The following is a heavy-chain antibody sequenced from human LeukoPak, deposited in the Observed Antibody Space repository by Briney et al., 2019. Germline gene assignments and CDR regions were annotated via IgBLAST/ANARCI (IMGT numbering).Heavy chain of an antibody. V-gene: IGHV4-34*01. CDR2: INHSGST. J-gene: IGHJ4*02. Sequence: PSETLSLTCAVYGGSFSGYYWSWIRQPPGKGLEWIGEINHSGSTNYNPSLKSRVTISVDTSKNQFSLKLSSVTAADTAVYSCARHKDAAMVTTFDFWGQGTLVTVSS. D-gene: IGHD5-18*01. CDR1: GGSFSGYY. CDR3: ARHKDAAMVTTFDF.